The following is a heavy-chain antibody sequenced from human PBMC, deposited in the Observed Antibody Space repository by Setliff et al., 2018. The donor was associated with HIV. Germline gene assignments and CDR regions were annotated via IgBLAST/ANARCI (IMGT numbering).Heavy chain of an antibody. J-gene: IGHJ6*03. D-gene: IGHD5-12*01. Sequence: PGESLQLSCKGSGYSFSNYWIGWVRQMPGKGLEWMGIVYPGDSDTRYSPSFEGQVTISADKSISTAYLQWSSLKASDSAMYYCARLRNGYNSYDYYYMDVWGKGTTVTVSS. CDR1: GYSFSNYW. CDR3: ARLRNGYNSYDYYYMDV. CDR2: VYPGDSDT. V-gene: IGHV5-51*01.